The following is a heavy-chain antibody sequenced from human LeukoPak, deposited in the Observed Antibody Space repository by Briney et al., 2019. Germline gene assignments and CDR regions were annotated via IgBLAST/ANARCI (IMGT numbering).Heavy chain of an antibody. CDR3: ARDRYYVPDN. V-gene: IGHV3-74*01. J-gene: IGHJ4*02. CDR2: INGDGSTT. CDR1: GFTFNTNW. D-gene: IGHD3-10*02. Sequence: GGSLRLSCTASGFTFNTNWMHWVRQAPGKGLVWVSCINGDGSTTTYADSVKGRFTISRDNAKNTVYLQINNLRAEDTAVYYCARDRYYVPDNWGQGTLVTVSS.